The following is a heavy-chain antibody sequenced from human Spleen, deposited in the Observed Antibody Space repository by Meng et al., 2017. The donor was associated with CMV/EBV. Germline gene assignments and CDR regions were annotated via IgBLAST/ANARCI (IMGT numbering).Heavy chain of an antibody. V-gene: IGHV5-51*01. Sequence: GESLKISCKGSGYSFTSYWIGWVRQMPGKGLEWMGIIYPGDSDTTYSPSFQGQVTISADKSISTAYLQWSSLKASDTAIYYCARLEQSGYDFSGCYFNWFDPWGQGTQVTVSS. CDR3: ARLEQSGYDFSGCYFNWFDP. CDR1: GYSFTSYW. J-gene: IGHJ5*02. CDR2: IYPGDSDT. D-gene: IGHD3-3*01.